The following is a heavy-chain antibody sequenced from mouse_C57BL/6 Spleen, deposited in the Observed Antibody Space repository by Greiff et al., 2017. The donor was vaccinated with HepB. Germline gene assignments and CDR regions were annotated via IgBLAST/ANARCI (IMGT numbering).Heavy chain of an antibody. CDR1: GYSITSGYY. V-gene: IGHV3-6*01. CDR3: ARRKDYDEFAY. Sequence: EVKLMESGPGLVKPSQSLSLTCSVTGYSITSGYYWNWIRQFPGNKLEWMGYIIYDGSNNYNPSLKNRISITRDTSKNQFFLKLNSVTTEDTATYYCARRKDYDEFAYWGQGTLVTVSA. D-gene: IGHD2-4*01. J-gene: IGHJ3*01. CDR2: IIYDGSN.